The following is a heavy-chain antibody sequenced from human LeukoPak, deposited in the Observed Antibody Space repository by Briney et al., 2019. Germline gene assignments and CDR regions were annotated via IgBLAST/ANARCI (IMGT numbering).Heavy chain of an antibody. V-gene: IGHV3-66*01. D-gene: IGHD3-22*01. Sequence: PGGSLRLSCAASGLTVSSNYMSWVRQAPGKGLEWVSVIYSGGSTYYADSVKGRFTISRDNSKNTLYLQMNSLRAEDTAVYYCARERGGYYESSGYSDYWGQGTLVTVSS. CDR3: ARERGGYYESSGYSDY. J-gene: IGHJ4*02. CDR2: IYSGGST. CDR1: GLTVSSNY.